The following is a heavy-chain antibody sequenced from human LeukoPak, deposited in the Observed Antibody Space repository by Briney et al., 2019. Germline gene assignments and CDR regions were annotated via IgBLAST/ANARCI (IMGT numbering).Heavy chain of an antibody. V-gene: IGHV3-48*01. Sequence: GGSLRLSCAASGFTFSSYSMNWVRQAPGKGLGWVSYISSSSSTIYYADSVKSRFTISRDNAKNSLYLQMNSLRAEDTAVYYCARDRGSPNLNWFDPWGQGTLVTVSS. J-gene: IGHJ5*02. CDR1: GFTFSSYS. CDR2: ISSSSSTI. D-gene: IGHD1-26*01. CDR3: ARDRGSPNLNWFDP.